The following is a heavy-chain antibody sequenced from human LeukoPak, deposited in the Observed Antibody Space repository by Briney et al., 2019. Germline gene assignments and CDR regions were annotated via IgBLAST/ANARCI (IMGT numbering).Heavy chain of an antibody. V-gene: IGHV7-4-1*02. Sequence: ASVKVSCKASGYTFTSYAMNWVRRAPGQGLEWMGWINTNTGNPTYAQGFTGRFVFSLDTSVSTAYLQISSLKAEDTAVYYCAPSWSGPYNWFDPWGQGTLVTVSS. CDR3: APSWSGPYNWFDP. CDR1: GYTFTSYA. D-gene: IGHD3-3*01. J-gene: IGHJ5*02. CDR2: INTNTGNP.